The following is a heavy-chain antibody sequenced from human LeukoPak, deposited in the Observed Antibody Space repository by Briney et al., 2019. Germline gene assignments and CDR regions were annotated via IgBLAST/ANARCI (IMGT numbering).Heavy chain of an antibody. CDR2: INTDGSST. J-gene: IGHJ4*02. V-gene: IGHV3-74*01. CDR3: AFLYGSGRPRGY. Sequence: GGSLRLSCAASGFTFSSYWMHWVRQAPGKGLVWVSRINTDGSSTSYADSVKGRFTISRDNAKNTLYLQMNSLRAEDTAVYYCAFLYGSGRPRGYWGQGTLVTVSS. D-gene: IGHD3-10*01. CDR1: GFTFSSYW.